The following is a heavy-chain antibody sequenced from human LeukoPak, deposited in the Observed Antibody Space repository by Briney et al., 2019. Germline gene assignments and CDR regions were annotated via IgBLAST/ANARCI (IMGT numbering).Heavy chain of an antibody. J-gene: IGHJ4*02. D-gene: IGHD4-23*01. CDR3: ARKVGGHFDY. CDR2: ISGSGGST. CDR1: GFTFSSYA. Sequence: GGSLRLSCAASGFTFSSYAMTWVRQAPGKGLEWVSVISGSGGSTTYADSVKGRFTISRDSSQNTLSLQMNSLRAEDTAVYYCARKVGGHFDYWGQGTLVTVSS. V-gene: IGHV3-23*01.